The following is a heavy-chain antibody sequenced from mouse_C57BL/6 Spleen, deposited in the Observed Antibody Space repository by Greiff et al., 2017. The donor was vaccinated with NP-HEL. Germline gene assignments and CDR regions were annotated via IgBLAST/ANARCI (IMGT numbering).Heavy chain of an antibody. J-gene: IGHJ3*01. V-gene: IGHV1-62-2*01. Sequence: VQLQQSGAELVKPGASVRLSCKASGYTFTEYTIHWVKQRSGQGLEWIGWFYPGSGSIKSNEKFKDKATLTADKSSSPFYMGLSRLTSEDSAVYFCVRHDGVTTEFAYWGQGTLVTVSA. CDR1: GYTFTEYT. D-gene: IGHD2-2*01. CDR2: FYPGSGSI. CDR3: VRHDGVTTEFAY.